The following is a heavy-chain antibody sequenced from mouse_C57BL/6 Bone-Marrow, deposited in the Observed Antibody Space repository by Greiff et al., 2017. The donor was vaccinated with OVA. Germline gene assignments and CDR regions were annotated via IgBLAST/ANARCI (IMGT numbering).Heavy chain of an antibody. D-gene: IGHD1-1*01. V-gene: IGHV5-6*01. CDR2: ISRGGSYI. CDR1: GSTFSSYG. J-gene: IGHJ4*01. Sequence: EAQWVEPGGDLLNPGVSLKLSCAPLGSTFSSYGLSWVRQTPDKTLDWFATISRGGSYIYYPDSVKGRFTITRDNAKNTLYLQMSSLKSEDAAMYYCARQGITTVVAPYAMDDWGQGTSVTVSS. CDR3: ARQGITTVVAPYAMDD.